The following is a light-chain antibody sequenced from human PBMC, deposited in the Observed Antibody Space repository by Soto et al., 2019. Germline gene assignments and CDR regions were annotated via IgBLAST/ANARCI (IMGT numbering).Light chain of an antibody. J-gene: IGKJ5*01. CDR3: QHRAIWPVS. CDR1: QSVSYH. V-gene: IGKV3-11*01. CDR2: ETF. Sequence: IVMTQTPATLSVSPGGRVTLSCRASQSVSYHVAWYQQKPGLAPRLLIYETFNRAAGIPARFSGSRSGTDFTLTISSLEPEDFAVYYCQHRAIWPVSFGQGTRLEIK.